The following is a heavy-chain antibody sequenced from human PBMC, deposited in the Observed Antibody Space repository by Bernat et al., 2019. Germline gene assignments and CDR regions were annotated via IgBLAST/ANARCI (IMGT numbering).Heavy chain of an antibody. CDR1: GFTFSSYG. CDR2: ISYDGSNK. CDR3: ANGYCSGGSCYPGGEY. J-gene: IGHJ4*02. D-gene: IGHD2-15*01. Sequence: QVQLVESGGGVVQPGRSLRLSCAASGFTFSSYGMHWVRQAPGKGLEWVAVISYDGSNKYYADSVKGRFTISRVNSKNTLYLQMNSLRAEDTAVYYCANGYCSGGSCYPGGEYWGQGTLVTVSS. V-gene: IGHV3-30*18.